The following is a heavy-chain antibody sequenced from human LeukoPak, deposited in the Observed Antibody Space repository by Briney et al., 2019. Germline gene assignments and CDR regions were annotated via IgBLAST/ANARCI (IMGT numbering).Heavy chain of an antibody. CDR3: TTGDRGWQDY. CDR1: GFTFSSYG. V-gene: IGHV3-15*01. CDR2: IKRNTDTGTT. J-gene: IGHJ4*02. Sequence: GGSLRLSCAASGFTFSSYGMTWVRQAPGKGLEWVAHIKRNTDTGTTNYGASVEGRFTVSRDDSKNTLYLQMNSLKIEDTAVYYCTTGDRGWQDYWGQGTLVTVSS. D-gene: IGHD6-19*01.